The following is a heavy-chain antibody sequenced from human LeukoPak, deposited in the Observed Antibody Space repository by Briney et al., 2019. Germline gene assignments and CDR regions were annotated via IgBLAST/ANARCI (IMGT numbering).Heavy chain of an antibody. V-gene: IGHV6-1*01. Sequence: SQTLSLTCAISGDSVSSNTAGWSWIRQSPSRGLEWLGRTYYRSKWYHDDAGSVKSRITINADTAKNQFSLQLNSVTPEDTALYYCARSIVATISGGAIWFDPWGQGTLVTVSS. J-gene: IGHJ5*02. CDR1: GDSVSSNTAG. CDR3: ARSIVATISGGAIWFDP. D-gene: IGHD5-12*01. CDR2: TYYRSKWYH.